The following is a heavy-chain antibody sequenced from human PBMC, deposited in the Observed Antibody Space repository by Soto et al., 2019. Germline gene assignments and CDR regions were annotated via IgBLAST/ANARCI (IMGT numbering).Heavy chain of an antibody. CDR1: GFTFTNYD. CDR3: AKARAQYYDFWSGYPVDY. J-gene: IGHJ4*02. CDR2: ITTAGDT. V-gene: IGHV3-13*01. Sequence: PGGSLRLSCAASGFTFTNYDMHWVRQVTGKGLEWVSGITTAGDTYYPGSVKGRFTISREKAKNSLYLQMNSLSAGDTAVYYCAKARAQYYDFWSGYPVDYWGQGTLVTVSS. D-gene: IGHD3-3*01.